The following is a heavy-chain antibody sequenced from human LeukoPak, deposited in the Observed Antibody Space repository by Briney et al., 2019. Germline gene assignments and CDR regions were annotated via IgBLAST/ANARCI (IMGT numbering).Heavy chain of an antibody. CDR3: ARDRGVGSYGYLGY. CDR2: ISTYNGDT. V-gene: IGHV1-18*01. Sequence: ASVKVSCKASGYTFTSYGISWVRQAPGQGLEWMGWISTYNGDTDYTQKLQGRVTMTTETSTSTAYMELRSLRSDDTAVYYCARDRGVGSYGYLGYWGQGTLVTVSS. CDR1: GYTFTSYG. D-gene: IGHD5-18*01. J-gene: IGHJ4*02.